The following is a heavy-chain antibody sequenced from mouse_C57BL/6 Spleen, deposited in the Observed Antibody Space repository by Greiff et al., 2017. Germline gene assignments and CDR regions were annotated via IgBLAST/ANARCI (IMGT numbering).Heavy chain of an antibody. CDR2: ICGGGCNT. D-gene: IGHD2-3*01. V-gene: IGHV5-9*01. CDR1: GFTFSSYT. CDR3: ARESYDGYYRYFDV. Sequence: EVQLVESGGGLVKPGGSLKLSCAASGFTFSSYTMSWVRQTPEKRLEWVATICGGGCNTYYPDSGKGGFTISGDNDKNNLYLQKSSVRSEDTTLYYCARESYDGYYRYFDVWGTGTTVTVSS. J-gene: IGHJ1*03.